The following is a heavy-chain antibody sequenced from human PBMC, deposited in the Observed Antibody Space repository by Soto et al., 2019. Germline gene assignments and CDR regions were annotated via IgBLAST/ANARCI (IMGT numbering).Heavy chain of an antibody. D-gene: IGHD3-10*01. CDR1: GFTFTTYG. CDR3: ARGGRDGMDV. J-gene: IGHJ6*02. CDR2: ISAYNGNT. Sequence: QVQLVQSGAEVKKPGASVKVSCKASGFTFTTYGFTWVQQAPGQGLEWMGWISAYNGNTNYAQKFQGRVTMTTDTSTSTVYLELRSLTSDDTAVYYCARGGRDGMDVWGQGTTVTLSS. V-gene: IGHV1-18*01.